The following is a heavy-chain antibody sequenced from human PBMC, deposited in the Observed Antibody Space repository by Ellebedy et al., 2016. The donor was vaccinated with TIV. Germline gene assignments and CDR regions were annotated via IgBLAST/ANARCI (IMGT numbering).Heavy chain of an antibody. CDR3: ARDRDLNWFDP. V-gene: IGHV1-2*04. J-gene: IGHJ5*02. CDR2: INPNSGGT. Sequence: ASVKVSCXASGYTFTVYYMHWVRQPPGQGLEWMGWINPNSGGTNYAQKFQGWVTMTRDTSISTAYMELSRLRSDDTAVYYCARDRDLNWFDPWGQGTLVTVSS. CDR1: GYTFTVYY.